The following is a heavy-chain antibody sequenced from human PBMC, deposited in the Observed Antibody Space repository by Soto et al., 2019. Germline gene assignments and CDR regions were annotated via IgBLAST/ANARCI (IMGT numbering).Heavy chain of an antibody. V-gene: IGHV3-33*01. CDR3: ERLLSFAAGEKYFDL. D-gene: IGHD6-13*01. CDR2: IWYDGSNK. Sequence: TGGSLRLSCAASGFTFSSYGMHWVRQAPGKGLEWVAVIWYDGSNKYYADSVKGRFTISRDNSKNTLYLQMNSLRAEDTAVYYCERLLSFAAGEKYFDLWGRGTLVTVYS. CDR1: GFTFSSYG. J-gene: IGHJ2*01.